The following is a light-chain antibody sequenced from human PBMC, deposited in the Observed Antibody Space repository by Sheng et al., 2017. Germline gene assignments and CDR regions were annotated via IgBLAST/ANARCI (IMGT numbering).Light chain of an antibody. V-gene: IGKV3D-20*02. CDR1: QSVSSSY. Sequence: ENVLTQSPDTLSLSPGERATLSCRASQSVSSSYVAWYQQRPGQAPRLLIYGASTRASGIPDRFSGSGSGTEFTLTISSLEPEDFAVYYCQQRSDWPSITFGQGTRLDIK. CDR3: QQRSDWPSIT. CDR2: GAS. J-gene: IGKJ5*01.